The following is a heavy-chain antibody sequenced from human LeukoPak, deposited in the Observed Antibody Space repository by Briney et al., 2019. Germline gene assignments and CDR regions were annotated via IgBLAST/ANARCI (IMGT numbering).Heavy chain of an antibody. CDR1: GYRFTSYW. Sequence: GESLKISCXASGYRFTSYWIGWVRQMPGKGLEWMGIIYPGDSDIRYSPSFQGQVTISADKSISTAYLQWSSLKASDTAIYYCARRDQFSGSYFGPWGQGTLVTVSS. J-gene: IGHJ4*02. V-gene: IGHV5-51*01. CDR2: IYPGDSDI. CDR3: ARRDQFSGSYFGP. D-gene: IGHD1-26*01.